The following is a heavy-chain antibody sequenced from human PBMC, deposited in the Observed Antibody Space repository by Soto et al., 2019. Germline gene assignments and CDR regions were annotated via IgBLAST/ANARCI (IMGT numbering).Heavy chain of an antibody. V-gene: IGHV3-30*03. CDR1: GFTFSSYG. D-gene: IGHD6-19*01. J-gene: IGHJ4*02. Sequence: GGSLRLSCAASGFTFSSYGMHWVRQAPGKGLEWVAVISYDGSNKYYADSVKGRFTISRDNSKNTLYLQMNSLRAEDTAVYYCATGSSSGWYFDYWGQGTLVTVSS. CDR2: ISYDGSNK. CDR3: ATGSSSGWYFDY.